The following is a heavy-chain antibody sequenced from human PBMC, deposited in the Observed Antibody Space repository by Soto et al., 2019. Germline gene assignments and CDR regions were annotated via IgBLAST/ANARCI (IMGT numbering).Heavy chain of an antibody. CDR2: INPNSGGT. CDR1: GYTFTGYY. J-gene: IGHJ6*03. Sequence: ASVKVSCKASGYTFTGYYMHWVRQAPGQGLEWMGWINPNSGGTNYAQKFQGWVTMTRDTSISTAYMELSRLRSDDTAVYYCARDGVVVPAAMPGYYYYMDVPGKPTTVTVSS. V-gene: IGHV1-2*04. CDR3: ARDGVVVPAAMPGYYYYMDV. D-gene: IGHD2-2*01.